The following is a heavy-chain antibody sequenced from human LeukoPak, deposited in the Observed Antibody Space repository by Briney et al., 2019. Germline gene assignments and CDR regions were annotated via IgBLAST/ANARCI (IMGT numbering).Heavy chain of an antibody. V-gene: IGHV5-51*01. D-gene: IGHD2-2*01. CDR3: ARLDARCSSTSCHTYYYYGIDV. CDR1: GYSFTSYW. CDR2: IYPGDSDT. Sequence: GESLKISCKGSGYSFTSYWIGWVRQMPGIGLEWMGIIYPGDSDTRYSPSFQGQVTISADKSISTAYLQWSSLKASDTAMYYCARLDARCSSTSCHTYYYYGIDVWGQGTTVIASS. J-gene: IGHJ6*02.